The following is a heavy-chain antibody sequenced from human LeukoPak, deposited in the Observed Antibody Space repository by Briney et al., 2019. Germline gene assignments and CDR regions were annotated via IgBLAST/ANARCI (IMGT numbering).Heavy chain of an antibody. V-gene: IGHV3-23*01. J-gene: IGHJ4*02. CDR1: GFTFSHYA. Sequence: PGGSLRLSCAASGFTFSHYAMAWVRQAPGKGLEWVSTISGGGDGVHYADSVKGRFTISRDNSKNTLYLQMDSLRAEDTAVYYCAKDVGVVMFDYWGQGTLVTVSS. D-gene: IGHD3-10*01. CDR3: AKDVGVVMFDY. CDR2: ISGGGDGV.